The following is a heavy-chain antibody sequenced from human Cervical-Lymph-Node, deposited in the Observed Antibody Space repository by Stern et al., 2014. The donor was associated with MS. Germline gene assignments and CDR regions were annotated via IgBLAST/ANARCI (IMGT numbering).Heavy chain of an antibody. V-gene: IGHV1-69*06. Sequence: QVQLVESGAEVKKPGSSVKVSCKASGGTFRTHPITWVRQAPGQGLEWMGGIIPFLNTANYEQKLQGRITITADKYPDTTYMEISSLRSDDTAVYYCASSLVASGHWGQGTLVIVS. CDR3: ASSLVASGH. CDR1: GGTFRTHP. D-gene: IGHD2-8*02. J-gene: IGHJ4*02. CDR2: IIPFLNTA.